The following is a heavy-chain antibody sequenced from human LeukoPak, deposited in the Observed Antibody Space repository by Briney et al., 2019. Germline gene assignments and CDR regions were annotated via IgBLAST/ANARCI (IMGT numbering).Heavy chain of an antibody. D-gene: IGHD3-22*01. CDR3: ARGRTDYEHYYYMDV. J-gene: IGHJ6*03. CDR1: VGSISSYY. CDR2: IYTSGST. Sequence: LRETLSLTCTVSVGSISSYYWSWIRQPAGKGLEWIGRIYTSGSTNYNPSLKSRVTMSVDTSKNQFSLKLSSVTAADTAVYYCARGRTDYEHYYYMDVWGKGTTVTVSS. V-gene: IGHV4-4*07.